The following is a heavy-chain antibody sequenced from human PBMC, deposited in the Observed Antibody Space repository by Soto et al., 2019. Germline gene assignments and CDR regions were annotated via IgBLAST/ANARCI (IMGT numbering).Heavy chain of an antibody. J-gene: IGHJ4*02. CDR3: AMTVGPTNWNFDY. CDR1: GFN. V-gene: IGHV3-30-3*01. CDR2: ISYDGNNK. Sequence: VQLVESGGGVVQPGRSLRLSCAASGFNMHWVRQAPGKGLEWVAVISYDGNNKYYADSVKGRFSISRDNSKNTLYLQMNSLRTEDTAVYYCAMTVGPTNWNFDYWAQGTLVTVSS. D-gene: IGHD1-26*01.